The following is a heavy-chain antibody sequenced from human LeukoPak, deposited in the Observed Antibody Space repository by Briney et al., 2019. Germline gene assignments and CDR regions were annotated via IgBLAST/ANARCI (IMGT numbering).Heavy chain of an antibody. CDR3: ARVGSSGWYVHPTLDY. J-gene: IGHJ4*02. Sequence: ASVKVSCKASGYTFSGYYIHWVRQAPGQGLEWMAWINPSNGDTNYAQKFQGRVTMTRDTSISTAYMELTRLISDDTALYYCARVGSSGWYVHPTLDYWGQGTLVTVAS. D-gene: IGHD6-19*01. V-gene: IGHV1-2*02. CDR1: GYTFSGYY. CDR2: INPSNGDT.